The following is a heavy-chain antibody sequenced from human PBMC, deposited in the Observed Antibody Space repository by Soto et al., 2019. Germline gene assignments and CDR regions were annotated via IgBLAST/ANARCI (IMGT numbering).Heavy chain of an antibody. CDR1: GGSISSGDYY. CDR2: IYYSGST. CDR3: ARLWTGSRQGLAP. J-gene: IGHJ5*02. D-gene: IGHD2-15*01. V-gene: IGHV4-31*03. Sequence: QVQLQESGPGLVKPSQTLSLTCTVSGGSISSGDYYWSWIRQHPGKGLEWIGYIYYSGSTYYNPSPTSRVTISLDTTKNQISPKLSSVPAAATAVNHCARLWTGSRQGLAPWCQGTVVTVSS.